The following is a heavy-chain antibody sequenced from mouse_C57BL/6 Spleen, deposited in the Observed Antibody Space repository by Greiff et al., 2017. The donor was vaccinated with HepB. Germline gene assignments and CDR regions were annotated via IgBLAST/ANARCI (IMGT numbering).Heavy chain of an antibody. CDR3: ARDGDYYAMDY. CDR2: INYDGSST. J-gene: IGHJ4*01. Sequence: EVHLVESEGGLVQPGSSMKLSCTASGFTFSDYYMAWVRQVPEKGLEWVANINYDGSSTYYLDSLKSRFIISRDNAKNILYLQMSSLKSEDTATYYCARDGDYYAMDYWGQGTSVTVSS. CDR1: GFTFSDYY. V-gene: IGHV5-16*01.